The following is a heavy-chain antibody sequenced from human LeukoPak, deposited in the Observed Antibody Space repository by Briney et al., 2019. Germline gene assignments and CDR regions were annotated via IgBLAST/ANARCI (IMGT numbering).Heavy chain of an antibody. CDR3: ARGLPAPKGLGIEY. D-gene: IGHD2-2*01. CDR1: GYTFTGYY. J-gene: IGHJ4*02. V-gene: IGHV1-2*02. Sequence: ASVKVSCKASGYTFTGYYMHWVRQASGQGLEWMGWINPNSGGTNYAQKFQGRVTMTRDTSISTAYMELSRLRSDDTAVYYCARGLPAPKGLGIEYWGQGTLVTVSS. CDR2: INPNSGGT.